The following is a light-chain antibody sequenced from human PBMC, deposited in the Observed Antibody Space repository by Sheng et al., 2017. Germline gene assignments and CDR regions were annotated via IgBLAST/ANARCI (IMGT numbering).Light chain of an antibody. CDR1: QDISNY. Sequence: DIQMTQSPSSLSASVGDRVTITCQASQDISNYLDWYQQKPGKAPKLLIYDASNLETGVPSRFSGSESGTDFTLTITSLQPEDIATYYCHQHYILPYTFGQGSKLEI. CDR2: DAS. J-gene: IGKJ2*01. V-gene: IGKV1-33*01. CDR3: HQHYILPYT.